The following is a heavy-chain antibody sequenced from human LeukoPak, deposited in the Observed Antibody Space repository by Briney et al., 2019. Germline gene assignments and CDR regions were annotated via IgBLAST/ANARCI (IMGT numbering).Heavy chain of an antibody. CDR1: GFTFSSYA. V-gene: IGHV3-23*01. CDR2: ISGSGDST. CDR3: AKQLGYCSDGSCYFPY. D-gene: IGHD2-15*01. J-gene: IGHJ4*02. Sequence: GGSLRLSCAASGFTFSSYAMSWVRQAPGKGLEWVSGISGSGDSTYYADSVQGRFTISRDNSKSTLCLQMNSLRAEDTAVYYCAKQLGYCSDGSCYFPYWGQGTLVTVSS.